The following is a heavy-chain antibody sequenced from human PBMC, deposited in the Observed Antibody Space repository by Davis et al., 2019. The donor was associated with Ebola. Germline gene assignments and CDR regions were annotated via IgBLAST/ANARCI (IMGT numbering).Heavy chain of an antibody. Sequence: GESLKISCAASGITFSSYSMNWVRQAPGKGLEWVSYISSSSSTIYYADSVKGRFTISRDNAKNSLYLQMNSLRDEDTAVYYCARDDTMVRGVITPTFDYWGQGTLVIVSS. CDR1: GITFSSYS. D-gene: IGHD3-10*01. J-gene: IGHJ4*02. CDR2: ISSSSSTI. CDR3: ARDDTMVRGVITPTFDY. V-gene: IGHV3-48*02.